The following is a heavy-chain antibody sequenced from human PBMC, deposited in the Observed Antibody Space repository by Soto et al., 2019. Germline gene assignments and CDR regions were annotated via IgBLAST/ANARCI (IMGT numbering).Heavy chain of an antibody. CDR1: GGTFSSYA. J-gene: IGHJ6*02. CDR3: ARAATVTTLFYYYYGMDV. V-gene: IGHV1-69*01. D-gene: IGHD4-17*01. CDR2: IIPIFGTA. Sequence: QVQLVQSGAEVKRPGSSVKVSCKASGGTFSSYAISWVRQAPGQGLEWMGGIIPIFGTANYAQKFQGRVTITADESTSTAYMELSSLRSEDTAVYYCARAATVTTLFYYYYGMDVWGQGTTVTVSS.